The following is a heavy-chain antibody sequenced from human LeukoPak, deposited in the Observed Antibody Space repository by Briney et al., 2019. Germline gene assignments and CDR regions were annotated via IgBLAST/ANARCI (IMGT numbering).Heavy chain of an antibody. Sequence: GASVKVSCKASGYTFTGYYMHWVRQAPGQGLEWMGWINPNSGGTNYAQKFQGRVTMTEDTSTDTAYMELSSLRSEDTAVYYCATVLRAAAGPFDYWGQGTLVTVSS. CDR1: GYTFTGYY. CDR2: INPNSGGT. CDR3: ATVLRAAAGPFDY. D-gene: IGHD6-13*01. V-gene: IGHV1-2*02. J-gene: IGHJ4*02.